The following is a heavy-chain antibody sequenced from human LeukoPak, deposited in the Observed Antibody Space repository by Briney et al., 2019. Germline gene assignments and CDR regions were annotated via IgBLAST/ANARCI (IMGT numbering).Heavy chain of an antibody. D-gene: IGHD3-9*01. Sequence: SVKVSCKASGGTFSSYATSWVRQAPGQGLEWMGRIIPIFGTANYAQKFQGRVTITTDESTSTAYMELSSLRSEDTAVYYCARSPYYDILTGYFDYWGQGTLVTVSS. CDR3: ARSPYYDILTGYFDY. CDR2: IIPIFGTA. J-gene: IGHJ4*02. CDR1: GGTFSSYA. V-gene: IGHV1-69*05.